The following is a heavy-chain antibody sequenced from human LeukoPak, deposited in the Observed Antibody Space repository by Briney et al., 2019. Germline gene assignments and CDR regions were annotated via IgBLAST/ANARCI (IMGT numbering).Heavy chain of an antibody. Sequence: EASVKVSCKASGYTFTDYFLYWVRQAPGQGLAWMWWINPNNGGTNYAQEFQGRVTMTRDTSISTAYMELSGLRSDDTALYYCARDRKDLDYYDSHGYSRKWFDPWGHGTLVTVSS. CDR1: GYTFTDYF. CDR3: ARDRKDLDYYDSHGYSRKWFDP. D-gene: IGHD3-22*01. V-gene: IGHV1-2*02. CDR2: INPNNGGT. J-gene: IGHJ5*02.